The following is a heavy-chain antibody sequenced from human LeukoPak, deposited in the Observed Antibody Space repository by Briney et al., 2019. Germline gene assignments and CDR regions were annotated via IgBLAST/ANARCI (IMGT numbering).Heavy chain of an antibody. V-gene: IGHV4-59*11. CDR2: ISYTGTT. CDR3: ARDLVTVTKGFDI. D-gene: IGHD4-17*01. J-gene: IGHJ3*02. Sequence: PSETLSLTCAVSGDSFSSHYWTWIRQPPGRGLGWIGYISYTGTTNYNPSLKNRVTISIDTSTNQFSLKLSSVTTADTAGYYCARDLVTVTKGFDIWGLGTMVSVSS. CDR1: GDSFSSHY.